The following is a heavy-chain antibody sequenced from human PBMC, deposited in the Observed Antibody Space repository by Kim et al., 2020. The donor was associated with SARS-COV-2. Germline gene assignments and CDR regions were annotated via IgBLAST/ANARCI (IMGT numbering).Heavy chain of an antibody. CDR2: IIPMFGTA. V-gene: IGHV1-69*13. CDR3: ARDLEILGRYFDWLSHNYYYYGMDV. J-gene: IGHJ6*02. Sequence: SVKVSCKASGGTFSSYAISWVRQAPGQGLEWMGGIIPMFGTANNAQKFQGRVTITADESTSTAYMELSSLRSEDTAVYYCARDLEILGRYFDWLSHNYYYYGMDVWGQGTTVTVSS. D-gene: IGHD3-9*01. CDR1: GGTFSSYA.